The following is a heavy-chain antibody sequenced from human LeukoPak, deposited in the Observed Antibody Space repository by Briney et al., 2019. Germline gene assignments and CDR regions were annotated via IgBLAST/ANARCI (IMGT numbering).Heavy chain of an antibody. Sequence: GGSLRLSCAASGFTFSSYAMSWVRQAPGKGLEWVSAISGSGGSIYYADSVKGRFTISRDNSKNTLYLQMNSLRAEDTAVYYCAKDSSGRQPSTDFDYWGQGTLVTVSS. CDR3: AKDSSGRQPSTDFDY. CDR2: ISGSGGSI. D-gene: IGHD6-19*01. CDR1: GFTFSSYA. V-gene: IGHV3-23*01. J-gene: IGHJ4*02.